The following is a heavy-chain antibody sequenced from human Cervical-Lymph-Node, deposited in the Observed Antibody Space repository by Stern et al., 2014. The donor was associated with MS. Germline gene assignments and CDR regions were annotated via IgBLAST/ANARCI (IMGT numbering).Heavy chain of an antibody. Sequence: QVQLVESGGGVVPPGRSLRLSCADSGSTFSKSAMHWVRQAPGKGLEWGAVISHDGSNKQYGDSVKVRLAISRDNSRNTLSLEIYSLRAEDTAVYYCVRTESFYYYDGMDVWGHGTTVIVSS. CDR2: ISHDGSNK. V-gene: IGHV3-30*09. CDR3: VRTESFYYYDGMDV. CDR1: GSTFSKSA. J-gene: IGHJ6*02.